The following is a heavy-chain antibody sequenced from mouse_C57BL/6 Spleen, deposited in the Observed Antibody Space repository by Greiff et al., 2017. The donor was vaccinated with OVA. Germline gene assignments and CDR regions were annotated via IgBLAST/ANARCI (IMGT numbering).Heavy chain of an antibody. CDR2: IYPSDSET. CDR1: GYTFTSYW. J-gene: IGHJ2*01. CDR3: AREDSLYFDY. V-gene: IGHV1-61*01. Sequence: QVQLQQSGAELVRPGSSVKLSCKASGYTFTSYWMDWVKQRPGQGLEWIGNIYPSDSETHYNQKFKDKATLTVDKSSSTAYMQLSSLTSEDSAVYYCAREDSLYFDYWGQGTTLTVSS.